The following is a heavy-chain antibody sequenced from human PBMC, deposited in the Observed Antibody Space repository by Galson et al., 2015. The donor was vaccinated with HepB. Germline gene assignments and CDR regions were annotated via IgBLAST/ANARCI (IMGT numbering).Heavy chain of an antibody. V-gene: IGHV1-46*01. CDR3: ARSHGALSADYAGEFDP. CDR1: GYTFTSYY. CDR2: INPSGGST. J-gene: IGHJ5*02. D-gene: IGHD4-17*01. Sequence: VSCKASGYTFTSYYMHWVRQAPGQGLEWMGIINPSGGSTSYAQKFQGRVTMTRDTSTSTVYMELGSLRSEDTAVYYCARSHGALSADYAGEFDPWGPGTLVTVSS.